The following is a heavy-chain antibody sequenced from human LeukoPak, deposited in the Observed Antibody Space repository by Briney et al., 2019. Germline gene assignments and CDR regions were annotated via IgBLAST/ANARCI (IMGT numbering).Heavy chain of an antibody. CDR3: AKAKYSSSWAYFDY. J-gene: IGHJ4*02. V-gene: IGHV3-23*01. CDR2: ISRQSGAST. Sequence: GGSLRLSCAASGFTFSSFDMYWVRQAPGKGLECVASISRQSGASTYYAASVEGRFTISRDNSRSTLYLEMNSLRAEDTAVYYCAKAKYSSSWAYFDYWGQGTLVTVSS. CDR1: GFTFSSFD. D-gene: IGHD6-13*01.